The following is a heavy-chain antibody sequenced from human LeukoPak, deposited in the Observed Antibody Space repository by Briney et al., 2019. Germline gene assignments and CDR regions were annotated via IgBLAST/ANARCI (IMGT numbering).Heavy chain of an antibody. CDR3: ARHRDYYDT. D-gene: IGHD3-22*01. V-gene: IGHV4-59*08. CDR2: IYSSGSA. J-gene: IGHJ4*01. Sequence: SETLSLTCTVSGSSINNNFWTWIRQPPGKGLEWIGYIYSSGSANYNPSLKSRVIISGDTSKNQISLKLTPVTAADTAVYFCARHRDYYDTWGHGTLVTVPS. CDR1: GSSINNNF.